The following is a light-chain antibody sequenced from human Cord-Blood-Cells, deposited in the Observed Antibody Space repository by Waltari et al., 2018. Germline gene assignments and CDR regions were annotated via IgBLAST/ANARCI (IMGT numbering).Light chain of an antibody. CDR2: DAS. CDR3: QQRSNWPPEYT. V-gene: IGKV3-11*01. Sequence: EIVLTQSPATLSLSPGERATLSCRASQSVSSYLAWYPQKPGQAPRPLIYDASNRATGIAARFSGSGSVTDFTLTISSLEPEDFAVYYCQQRSNWPPEYTFGQGTKLEIK. J-gene: IGKJ2*01. CDR1: QSVSSY.